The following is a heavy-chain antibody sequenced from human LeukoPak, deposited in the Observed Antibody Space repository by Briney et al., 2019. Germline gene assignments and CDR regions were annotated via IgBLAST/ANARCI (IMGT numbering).Heavy chain of an antibody. V-gene: IGHV3-11*04. CDR2: ISSSGSNI. J-gene: IGHJ4*02. CDR3: ARDPVEISYDY. Sequence: PGGSLRLSCAASGFTFSDYYMSWIRQAPGKGLGWVSYISSSGSNIYYADSVRGRFTISRDNAKNSLYLQMISLRAEDTAVYYCARDPVEISYDYWGQGTLVTVSS. CDR1: GFTFSDYY. D-gene: IGHD5-24*01.